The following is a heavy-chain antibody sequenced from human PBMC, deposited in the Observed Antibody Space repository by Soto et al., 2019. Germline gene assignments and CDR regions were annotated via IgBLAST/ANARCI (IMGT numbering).Heavy chain of an antibody. Sequence: QVQLVQSGAEVKKPGASVKVSCKASGYTFTSSGISWVRQAPGQGLEWRGCISAHNGNTNYAQKPQGRVTMTTDTSPSTGYMELRSLRSDDTAVYYCAKERGYSYGYDYGGQGTLVTVSS. V-gene: IGHV1-18*01. D-gene: IGHD5-18*01. CDR2: ISAHNGNT. J-gene: IGHJ4*02. CDR1: GYTFTSSG. CDR3: AKERGYSYGYDY.